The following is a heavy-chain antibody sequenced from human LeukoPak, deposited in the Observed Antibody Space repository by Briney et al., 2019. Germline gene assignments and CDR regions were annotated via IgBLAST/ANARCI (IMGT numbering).Heavy chain of an antibody. V-gene: IGHV4-4*07. CDR2: IYTSGST. J-gene: IGHJ6*02. Sequence: SETLPLTCTVSGGSISNYYWSWIRQPAGKGLEWIGRIYTSGSTNYNPSLKSRVTVSVDTSKNQFSLKLSSVTAADTAVYYCARDRGERPYYDFWSGSEPYYYYYGMDVWGQGTTVTVSS. CDR3: ARDRGERPYYDFWSGSEPYYYYYGMDV. D-gene: IGHD3-3*01. CDR1: GGSISNYY.